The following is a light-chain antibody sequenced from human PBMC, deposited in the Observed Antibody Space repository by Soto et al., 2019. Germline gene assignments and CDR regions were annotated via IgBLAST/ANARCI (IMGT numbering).Light chain of an antibody. J-gene: IGKJ1*01. V-gene: IGKV3-20*01. CDR2: GAS. Sequence: EIVLTQSPGTLSLSPGERATLSCRASQGVGSSYLAWYQQKPGQAPRLLIYGASTRATGIPDRFNGSGSGTDFTLTISRLEPEDFAVYYCQQYGSSPAFGQGTKVEIK. CDR1: QGVGSSY. CDR3: QQYGSSPA.